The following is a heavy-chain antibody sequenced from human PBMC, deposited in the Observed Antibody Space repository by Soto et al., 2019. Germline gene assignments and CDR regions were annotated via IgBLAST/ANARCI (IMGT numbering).Heavy chain of an antibody. Sequence: ASVKVSCKASGYTFTSYGISWVRQAPGQGLEWMGWISAYNGNTNYAQKLQGRVTMTTDTSTSTAYMELRSLRSDDTAVYYCAREKHIVVVTAIVTLNYYYGMDVWGQGTTVTVSS. V-gene: IGHV1-18*01. D-gene: IGHD2-21*02. J-gene: IGHJ6*02. CDR1: GYTFTSYG. CDR2: ISAYNGNT. CDR3: AREKHIVVVTAIVTLNYYYGMDV.